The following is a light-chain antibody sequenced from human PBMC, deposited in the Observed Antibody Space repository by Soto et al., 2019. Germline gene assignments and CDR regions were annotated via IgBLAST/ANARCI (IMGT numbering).Light chain of an antibody. J-gene: IGKJ2*01. Sequence: DIQMTQSPSSLSASVGDRVTITCQASQDISNYLNWYQQKPGKAPKLLVYDASNLKTGVPSRFSGRGSGTDFTFTISSLQPEDIATYYCQPYATLPLFFGQVTKLEIK. CDR3: QPYATLPLF. CDR1: QDISNY. CDR2: DAS. V-gene: IGKV1-33*01.